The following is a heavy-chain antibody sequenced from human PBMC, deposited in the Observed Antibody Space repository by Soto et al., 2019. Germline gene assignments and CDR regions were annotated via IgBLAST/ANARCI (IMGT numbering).Heavy chain of an antibody. V-gene: IGHV4-30-2*01. CDR1: GGSISSGGYS. D-gene: IGHD3-10*01. J-gene: IGHJ4*02. CDR3: AREMLVRGVGFDY. CDR2: IYHSGST. Sequence: KPSETLSLTCAVSGGSISSGGYSWSWIRQPPGKGLEWIGYIYHSGSTYYNPSLKSRVTISVDRSKNKFSLKLSSVTAADTAVYYCAREMLVRGVGFDYWGQGNPVTVSS.